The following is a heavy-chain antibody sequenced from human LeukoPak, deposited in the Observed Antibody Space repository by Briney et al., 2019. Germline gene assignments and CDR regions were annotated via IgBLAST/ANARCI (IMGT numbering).Heavy chain of an antibody. CDR1: GYTLTVLS. J-gene: IGHJ3*02. CDR2: FHPEDGVT. V-gene: IGHV1-24*01. CDR3: ATAGYTSYPDLDI. D-gene: IGHD5-24*01. Sequence: ASVKVSCKVSGYTLTVLSMHWVRQAPGKGLGWLGGFHPEDGVTIYAQTVEGRVTMTEDTSTDTAYMELTSLRSEDTALYFCATAGYTSYPDLDIWGQGTMVTVSS.